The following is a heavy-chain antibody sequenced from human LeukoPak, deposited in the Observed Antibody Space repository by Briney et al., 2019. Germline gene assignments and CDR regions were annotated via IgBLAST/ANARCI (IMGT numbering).Heavy chain of an antibody. CDR1: GYTFTSYD. CDR3: EISIAWELPDDAFDI. J-gene: IGHJ3*02. Sequence: ASVKVSCKASGYTFTSYDFNWVRQDTAQGLEWVGGMNPNNGNTSYEQKSQGRVTMTRNTSISTAYMELSSLRSEDAAVYYCEISIAWELPDDAFDIWGQGTMVTVSS. CDR2: MNPNNGNT. D-gene: IGHD1-26*01. V-gene: IGHV1-8*01.